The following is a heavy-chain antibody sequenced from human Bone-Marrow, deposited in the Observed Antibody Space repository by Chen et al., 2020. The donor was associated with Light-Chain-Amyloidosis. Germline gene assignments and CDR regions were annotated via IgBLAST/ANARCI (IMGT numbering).Heavy chain of an antibody. Sequence: EEQLVESGGGLVQPGGSLRLSCAASGFTFSSQEMIWVRQAPGKGLEWISYISDSGSVVFYADSVKGRFTISRDNARNLLSLQMNSLRAVDTAVYYCARDSYYDRSGPKDGYGMDVWGQGTTVTVSS. J-gene: IGHJ6*02. V-gene: IGHV3-48*03. CDR3: ARDSYYDRSGPKDGYGMDV. D-gene: IGHD3-22*01. CDR2: ISDSGSVV. CDR1: GFTFSSQE.